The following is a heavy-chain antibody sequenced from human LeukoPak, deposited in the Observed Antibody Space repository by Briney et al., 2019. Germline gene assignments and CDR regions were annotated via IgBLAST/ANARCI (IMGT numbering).Heavy chain of an antibody. D-gene: IGHD3-16*02. J-gene: IGHJ6*03. CDR2: IKQDGGEK. CDR3: ARRSYRGVITVYYYYYMDV. Sequence: GGSPRLSCVASGFSFSTYWMSWVRQAPGKGLEWVANIKQDGGEKYYVDSVKGRFTISRDNAKNSVYLQMNRLRVEDTAVYYCARRSYRGVITVYYYYYMDVWGKGTPVTVSS. V-gene: IGHV3-7*01. CDR1: GFSFSTYW.